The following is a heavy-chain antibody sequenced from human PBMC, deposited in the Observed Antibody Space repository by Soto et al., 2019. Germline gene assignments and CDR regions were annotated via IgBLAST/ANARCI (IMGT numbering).Heavy chain of an antibody. CDR3: ARRYCSSTSCYGRGYYYYGMDV. CDR1: GGTFSSYA. CDR2: IIPKFGTA. Sequence: QVQLVQSGAEVKKPGSSVKVSCKASGGTFSSYAISWVRQAPGQGLEWMGGIIPKFGTANYAQKFQGRVTITADKSTSTAYMELSSLISEDTAVYYCARRYCSSTSCYGRGYYYYGMDVWGQGTTVTVSS. J-gene: IGHJ6*02. D-gene: IGHD2-2*01. V-gene: IGHV1-69*06.